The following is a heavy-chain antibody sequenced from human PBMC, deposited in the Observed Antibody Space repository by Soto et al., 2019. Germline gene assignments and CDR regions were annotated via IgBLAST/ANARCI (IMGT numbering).Heavy chain of an antibody. D-gene: IGHD1-26*01. CDR2: IYHSGST. CDR3: ARVSGSYYYGMDV. Sequence: QVQLQESGPGLVKPSGTLSLTCAVSGGSISSSNWWSWVRQPPGKGLEWIGEIYHSGSTNYNPSLKSRVTLSVAKSTTQCSLKLSSVTAADSAVYYCARVSGSYYYGMDVWGQGITVTVSS. V-gene: IGHV4-4*02. CDR1: GGSISSSNW. J-gene: IGHJ6*02.